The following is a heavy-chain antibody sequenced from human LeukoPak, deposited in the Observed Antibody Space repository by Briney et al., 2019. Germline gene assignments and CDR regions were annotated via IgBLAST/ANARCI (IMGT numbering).Heavy chain of an antibody. Sequence: PGGSLRLSCAASGFTFSRFWMSWVRQAPGRGLEWVANIKEDGSERHYVDSVKGRFTFSRDNAKNSLYLQMNSLRVDDTAVYFCARDAEAAGKWSDYWGQGTLVTVSS. V-gene: IGHV3-7*04. CDR1: GFTFSRFW. D-gene: IGHD6-13*01. CDR3: ARDAEAAGKWSDY. J-gene: IGHJ4*02. CDR2: IKEDGSER.